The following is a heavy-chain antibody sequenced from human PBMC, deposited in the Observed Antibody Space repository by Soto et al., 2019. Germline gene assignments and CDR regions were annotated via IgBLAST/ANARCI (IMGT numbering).Heavy chain of an antibody. CDR1: GFTFSSYS. CDR2: ISSSSSYI. CDR3: ARDKRRGGSWPGWFDP. V-gene: IGHV3-21*01. Sequence: GGSLRLSCAASGFTFSSYSMNWVRQAPGKGLEWVSSISSSSSYIYYADSVKGRFTISRDNAKNSLYLQMNSLRAEDTAVYYCARDKRRGGSWPGWFDPWGQGTLVTVSS. D-gene: IGHD2-15*01. J-gene: IGHJ5*02.